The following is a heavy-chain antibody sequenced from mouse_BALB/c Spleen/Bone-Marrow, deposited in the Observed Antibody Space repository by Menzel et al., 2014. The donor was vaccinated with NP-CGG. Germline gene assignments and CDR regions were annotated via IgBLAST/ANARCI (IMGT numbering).Heavy chain of an antibody. CDR2: ILXXXGST. D-gene: IGHD1-1*01. CDR1: GYTFXRXW. CDR3: ARWGYGSSYVGYFDV. J-gene: IGHJ1*01. Sequence: QVQLQHSGAELMKPGASVKISCKATGYTFXRXWXEWVXQRPXXGXXWIXXILXXXGSTNYNEKFKGKATFTADTSSNTAYMQLSSLTSEDSAVYYCARWGYGSSYVGYFDVWGAGTTVTVSS. V-gene: IGHV1-9*01.